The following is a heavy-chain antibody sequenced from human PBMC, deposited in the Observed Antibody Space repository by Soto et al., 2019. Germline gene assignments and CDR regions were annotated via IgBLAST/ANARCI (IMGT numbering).Heavy chain of an antibody. CDR1: GFTFSSYG. V-gene: IGHV3-30*18. J-gene: IGHJ6*02. CDR2: ISYDGSNK. D-gene: IGHD5-18*01. Sequence: LRLSCAASGFTFSSYGMHWVRQAPGKGLEWVAVISYDGSNKYYADSVKGRFTISRDNSKNTLYLQMNSLRAEDTAVYYCAKERPAYSYGYRPYYYGMDVWGQGTTVTVSS. CDR3: AKERPAYSYGYRPYYYGMDV.